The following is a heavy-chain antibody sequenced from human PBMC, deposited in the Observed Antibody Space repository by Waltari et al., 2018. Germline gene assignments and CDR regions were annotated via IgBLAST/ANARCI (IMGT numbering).Heavy chain of an antibody. D-gene: IGHD1-1*01. V-gene: IGHV1-69*12. CDR1: GGTFGRYA. Sequence: QVHLVQSGAEVKKPGSSVKVSCKASGGTFGRYAITWVRQAPGQGLEWMGGLIPICGAPNYAKRCQGRVTITADESTSTVYMELSSLKSEDAALYFCARRQLGGPLDPWGQGTLVTVSS. CDR3: ARRQLGGPLDP. J-gene: IGHJ5*02. CDR2: LIPICGAP.